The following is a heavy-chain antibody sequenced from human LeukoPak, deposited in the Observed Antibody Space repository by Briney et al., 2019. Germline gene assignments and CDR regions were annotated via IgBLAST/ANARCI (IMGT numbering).Heavy chain of an antibody. V-gene: IGHV4-39*01. J-gene: IGHJ4*02. CDR2: ITYSGST. Sequence: PSETLSLTCTVSGGSISNTDSYWGWVRQPPGKGQEWTGSITYSGSTYYNPPLRSRVTISIDTSKNQFSLKLTSVTAADTAVYYCARPSRGSGFNYGYSGYFDYWGQGTLVTVSS. D-gene: IGHD5-18*01. CDR3: ARPSRGSGFNYGYSGYFDY. CDR1: GGSISNTDSY.